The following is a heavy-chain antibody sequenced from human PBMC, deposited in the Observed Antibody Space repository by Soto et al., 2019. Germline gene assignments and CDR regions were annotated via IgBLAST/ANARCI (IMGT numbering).Heavy chain of an antibody. V-gene: IGHV3-48*01. J-gene: IGHJ4*02. CDR3: VRGPPTVPSYYFEY. Sequence: GGSLRLSCETSGFTFRSFSMNWVRQAPGKGLEWVSYIRGDSDNIHYADSVRGRFTISRDNAKNSLFLQMNSLRAEDTAVYYCVRGPPTVPSYYFEYWGQGTLVTVSS. CDR1: GFTFRSFS. D-gene: IGHD4-4*01. CDR2: IRGDSDNI.